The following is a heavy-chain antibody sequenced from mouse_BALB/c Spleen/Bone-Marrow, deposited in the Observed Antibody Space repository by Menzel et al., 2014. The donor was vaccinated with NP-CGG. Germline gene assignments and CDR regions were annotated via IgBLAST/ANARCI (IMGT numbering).Heavy chain of an antibody. J-gene: IGHJ3*01. V-gene: IGHV4-1*02. CDR2: INPDSNTI. CDR3: AKNYYYGYVAY. CDR1: GFDFSRYW. Sequence: EVKLVESGGGLVQPGGSLKLPCAASGFDFSRYWMTWVRQAPGKGLEWIGEINPDSNTINYTPSLKDKFIISRDNAKNTLYLQVSKVRSEDTALYYCAKNYYYGYVAYWGQGTLVTVSA. D-gene: IGHD1-2*01.